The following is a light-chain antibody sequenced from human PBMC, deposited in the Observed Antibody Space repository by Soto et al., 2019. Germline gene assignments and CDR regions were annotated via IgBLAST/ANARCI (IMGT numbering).Light chain of an antibody. CDR1: QSVSTH. J-gene: IGKJ5*01. Sequence: ETVTTQSPGTLSVYLGERDTLSCRASQSVSTHLAWYQQKPGQAPRLLIYDTSTRATGIPARFSGSGSGTEFTLTISSLQSEDFAAYYCQQYSNGPPITFGQGTRLEIK. CDR3: QQYSNGPPIT. CDR2: DTS. V-gene: IGKV3-15*01.